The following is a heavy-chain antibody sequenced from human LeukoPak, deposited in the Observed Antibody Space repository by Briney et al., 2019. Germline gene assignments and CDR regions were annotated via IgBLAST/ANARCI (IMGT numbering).Heavy chain of an antibody. V-gene: IGHV4-34*01. CDR2: INHSGST. J-gene: IGHJ4*02. D-gene: IGHD3-22*01. CDR3: ARDQYIYYDSSGYYDY. Sequence: SETLSLTCAVYGGSFSGYYWSWIRQPPGKGLEWIGEINHSGSTNYNPSLKSRVTISVDTSKNQFSLKLSSVTAADTAVYYCARDQYIYYDSSGYYDYWGQGTLVTVSS. CDR1: GGSFSGYY.